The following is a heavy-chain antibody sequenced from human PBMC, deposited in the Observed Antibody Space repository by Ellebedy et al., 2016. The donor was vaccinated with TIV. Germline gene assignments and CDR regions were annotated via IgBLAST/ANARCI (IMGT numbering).Heavy chain of an antibody. Sequence: MPSETLSLTCSVSGYSISNSGDYWGWIRQTPGKGLEWIGTIYYTGKTFYNPSLQSRLSMSIDTSTNRFSLKLRSLTAADTATYYCVKRDAIVLQPFDHWGQGILVTVSS. CDR2: IYYTGKT. V-gene: IGHV4-39*07. D-gene: IGHD5-24*01. CDR3: VKRDAIVLQPFDH. J-gene: IGHJ4*02. CDR1: GYSISNSGDY.